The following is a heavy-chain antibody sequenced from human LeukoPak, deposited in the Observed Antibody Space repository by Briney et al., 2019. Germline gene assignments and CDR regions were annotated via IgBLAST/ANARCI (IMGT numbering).Heavy chain of an antibody. J-gene: IGHJ4*02. Sequence: SETLSLTCTVSGGSISSYYWSWIRQPPGKGLEWIGYIYDSGNTNYNPSLKSRVTISVDTSKNQFSLKLSSVTAAGTAVYYCATRSTGVAATFDSWGQGALVTVSS. CDR1: GGSISSYY. CDR3: ATRSTGVAATFDS. D-gene: IGHD2-15*01. V-gene: IGHV4-59*01. CDR2: IYDSGNT.